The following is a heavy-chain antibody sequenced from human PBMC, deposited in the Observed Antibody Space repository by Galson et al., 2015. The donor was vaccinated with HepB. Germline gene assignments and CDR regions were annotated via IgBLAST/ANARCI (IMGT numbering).Heavy chain of an antibody. CDR3: ARDQQSYYDSSGRRDYGMDV. Sequence: SVKVSCKASGYTFTSYYMHWVRQAPGQGLEWMGIINPSGGSTSYAQKFQGRVTMTRDTSTSTVYMELSSLRSEDTAVYYCARDQQSYYDSSGRRDYGMDVWGQGTTVTVSS. V-gene: IGHV1-46*03. CDR1: GYTFTSYY. J-gene: IGHJ6*02. D-gene: IGHD3-22*01. CDR2: INPSGGST.